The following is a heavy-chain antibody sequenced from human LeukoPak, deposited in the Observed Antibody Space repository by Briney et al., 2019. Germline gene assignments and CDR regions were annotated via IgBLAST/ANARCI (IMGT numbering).Heavy chain of an antibody. CDR3: ARQMTPHGNFDY. CDR1: GFTLSNFA. J-gene: IGHJ4*02. V-gene: IGHV3-13*01. CDR2: IGTAGDT. D-gene: IGHD1-26*01. Sequence: GGSLRLSCADSGFTLSNFAMHWVRQATGKGLEWVSAIGTAGDTFYPGSVKGRFTISRENAKNSLYLQMNNLRAEDTAVYYCARQMTPHGNFDYWGQGTLVTVSS.